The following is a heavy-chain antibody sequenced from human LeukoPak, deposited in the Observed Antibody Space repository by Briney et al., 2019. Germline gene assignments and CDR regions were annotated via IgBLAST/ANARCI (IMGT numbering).Heavy chain of an antibody. Sequence: SETLSLTCTVSGGSISSGSDYWGWIRQPPGKGLEWIGSIYYSGTIYYNPSLKSRVTISVDTSKNQFSLKLSSVTAADTAVYYCARHWAAVAGFDYWGQGTLVTVSS. CDR1: GGSISSGSDY. CDR2: IYYSGTI. J-gene: IGHJ4*02. D-gene: IGHD6-19*01. V-gene: IGHV4-39*01. CDR3: ARHWAAVAGFDY.